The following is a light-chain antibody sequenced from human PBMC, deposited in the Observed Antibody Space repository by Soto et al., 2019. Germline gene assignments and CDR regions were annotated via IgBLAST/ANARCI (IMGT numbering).Light chain of an antibody. V-gene: IGKV1-8*01. CDR1: QDIGSY. CDR2: DAS. Sequence: AVRMTQSPSSLSASTGDRVSITCRATQDIGSYLAWYQQIPGKAPKLLIYDASTLQSGVPSRFRGSGSGTDFTLTISYLQSEDIATYYCQQYDSFPRTFGQGTKVDIK. CDR3: QQYDSFPRT. J-gene: IGKJ1*01.